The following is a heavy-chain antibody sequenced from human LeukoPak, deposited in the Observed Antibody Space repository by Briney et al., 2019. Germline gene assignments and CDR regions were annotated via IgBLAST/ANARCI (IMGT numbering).Heavy chain of an antibody. CDR3: ARYIVSYPHDAFDI. V-gene: IGHV4-61*08. Sequence: SETLSLTCAVSGGSISSGGYSWSWIRQPPGKGLEWIGYIYYSGSTSYNPSLKSRVTISVDTSKKQFSLKLSSVTAADTAFYYCARYIVSYPHDAFDIWGQGTMVTVSS. CDR2: IYYSGST. J-gene: IGHJ3*02. D-gene: IGHD1-26*01. CDR1: GGSISSGGYS.